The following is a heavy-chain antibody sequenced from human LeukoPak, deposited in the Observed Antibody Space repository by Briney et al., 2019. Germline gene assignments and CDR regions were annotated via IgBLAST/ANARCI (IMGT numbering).Heavy chain of an antibody. V-gene: IGHV4-4*07. Sequence: SETLSLTCTLSGGSISTYYWSWIRQPAGKGLEWIGRIYTSGSTNYNPSLKSRVTMSVDTSKNQFSLKLSSVTAADTAVYYCARDGRFGVYYYYMDVWGKGTTVTISS. J-gene: IGHJ6*03. CDR2: IYTSGST. CDR3: ARDGRFGVYYYYMDV. D-gene: IGHD3-10*01. CDR1: GGSISTYY.